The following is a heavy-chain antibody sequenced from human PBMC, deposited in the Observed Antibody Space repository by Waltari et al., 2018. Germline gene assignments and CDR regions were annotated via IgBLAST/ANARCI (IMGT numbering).Heavy chain of an antibody. Sequence: QVQLVQSGAEVKKPGSSVKVSCQASGGTCSSLAIRWVRHAPGQGLEWMGGIIPTFCTANYEQKFQGRVTITADESTSTAYMELSSLRSEDTAVYYCAGTYLPGWLEKDNWCDPWGQGTLVTVSS. CDR2: IIPTFCTA. V-gene: IGHV1-69*01. CDR1: GGTCSSLA. D-gene: IGHD3-22*01. J-gene: IGHJ5*02. CDR3: AGTYLPGWLEKDNWCDP.